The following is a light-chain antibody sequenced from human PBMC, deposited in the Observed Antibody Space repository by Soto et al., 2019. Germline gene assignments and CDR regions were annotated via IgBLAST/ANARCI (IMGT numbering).Light chain of an antibody. J-gene: IGKJ1*01. CDR1: QSVSSSY. V-gene: IGKV3-20*01. Sequence: EIVMTQSPATLSVSPGERATLSCRASQSVSSSYLAWYQQKPGQAPRLLIYRTSNRATGIPDRFSGSGSGTDFTLTISRLEPEDFAVYYCQQYGSSGTFGQGTKVDI. CDR3: QQYGSSGT. CDR2: RTS.